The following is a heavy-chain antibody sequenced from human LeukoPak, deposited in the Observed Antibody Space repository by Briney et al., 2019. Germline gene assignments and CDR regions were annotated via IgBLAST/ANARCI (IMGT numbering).Heavy chain of an antibody. J-gene: IGHJ4*02. D-gene: IGHD3-10*01. Sequence: PGGSLRLSCAASGFTVSSNYMSWVRQAPGKGLEWVSVIHSGGSTYYADSVKGRFTISRDNSKNTLYLQMNSLRAEDTAVYYCARDLKDQDYYGSVELDYWGQGTLVTVSS. CDR2: IHSGGST. CDR1: GFTVSSNY. V-gene: IGHV3-53*01. CDR3: ARDLKDQDYYGSVELDY.